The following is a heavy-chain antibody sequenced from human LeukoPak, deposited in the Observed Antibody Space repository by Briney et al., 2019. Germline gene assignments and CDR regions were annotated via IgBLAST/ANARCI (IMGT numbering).Heavy chain of an antibody. D-gene: IGHD6-19*01. CDR1: GYTFTSYY. CDR2: INPSGGST. V-gene: IGHV1-46*01. J-gene: IGHJ4*02. CDR3: AKDGNLVWYSSGWSWHY. Sequence: ASVRVSCKASGYTFTSYYMHWVRQAPGQGLEWMGIINPSGGSTIYAQKFQGRVTMTRDKTTSTVYMEMSSLRSEDTAMYYCAKDGNLVWYSSGWSWHYWGQGTLVTVSS.